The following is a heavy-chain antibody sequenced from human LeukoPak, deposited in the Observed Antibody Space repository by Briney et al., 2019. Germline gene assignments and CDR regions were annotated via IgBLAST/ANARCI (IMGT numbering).Heavy chain of an antibody. D-gene: IGHD4-17*01. V-gene: IGHV4-4*07. CDR3: ARCPATTVTTRRYYYYYYMDV. CDR2: IYTSGST. CDR1: GASFSSYY. J-gene: IGHJ6*03. Sequence: SETLSLTCTVSGASFSSYYWSWIRQPAGKGLEWVGRIYTSGSTNYNPSLKRRVPISVDTSKNQFSLKLSSVTAAYTAVYYWARCPATTVTTRRYYYYYYMDVWGKGTTVTVSS.